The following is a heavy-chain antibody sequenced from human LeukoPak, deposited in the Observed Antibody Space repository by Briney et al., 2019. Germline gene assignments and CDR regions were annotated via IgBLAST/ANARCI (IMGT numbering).Heavy chain of an antibody. Sequence: GGSLRLSCAASGFTFSNFAMSWVRQAPGKGLEWVSDISGGGGSTSYADSVKGRFTISRDNSKNTLYLQMNSLRAEDTAVYYCAREPVYGDYALYDYWGQGTLVTVSS. J-gene: IGHJ4*02. D-gene: IGHD4-17*01. CDR1: GFTFSNFA. CDR2: ISGGGGST. V-gene: IGHV3-23*01. CDR3: AREPVYGDYALYDY.